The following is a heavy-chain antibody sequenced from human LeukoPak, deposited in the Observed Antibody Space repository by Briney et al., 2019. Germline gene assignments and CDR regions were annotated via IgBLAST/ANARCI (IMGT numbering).Heavy chain of an antibody. CDR2: ISRIGDNT. Sequence: GGSRRLSCAASGFTFSSYTISWVRQAPGKGLEWVSAISRIGDNTYYADSGEGRFTTSRDNSKNTLYLQMNSLRAEDTAVFYCARLYGDHGDSWGQGTLVTVSS. CDR3: ARLYGDHGDS. CDR1: GFTFSSYT. J-gene: IGHJ4*02. V-gene: IGHV3-23*01. D-gene: IGHD4-17*01.